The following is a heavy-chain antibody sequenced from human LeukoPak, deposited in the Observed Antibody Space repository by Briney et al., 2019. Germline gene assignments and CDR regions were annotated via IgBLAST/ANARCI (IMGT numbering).Heavy chain of an antibody. J-gene: IGHJ3*02. D-gene: IGHD6-13*01. CDR1: GFTFSSYW. Sequence: GSLRLSCAASGFTFSSYWVTWVRQAPGKGLEWVSVIYSGGSTYYADSVKGRFTISRDNSKNTLYLQMNSLRAEDTAVYYCARAAIAAAGKGDAFDIWGQGTMVTVSS. CDR3: ARAAIAAAGKGDAFDI. V-gene: IGHV3-53*01. CDR2: IYSGGST.